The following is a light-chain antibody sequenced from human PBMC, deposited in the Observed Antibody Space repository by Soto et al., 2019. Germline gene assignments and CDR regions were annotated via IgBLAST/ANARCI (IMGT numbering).Light chain of an antibody. Sequence: DIQMTQSPSTLSASVGDRVTITCRASQSVGSWLAWHQQKPGKAPKVLIYKASSLESGVPSRFSGSGSGTEFTLTISSLQPDDFATYYCQQSYSTPWTFGQGTKVEIK. V-gene: IGKV1-5*03. J-gene: IGKJ1*01. CDR1: QSVGSW. CDR3: QQSYSTPWT. CDR2: KAS.